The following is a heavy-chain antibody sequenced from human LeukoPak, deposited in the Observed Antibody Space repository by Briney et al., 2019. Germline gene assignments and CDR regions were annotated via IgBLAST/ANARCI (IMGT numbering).Heavy chain of an antibody. V-gene: IGHV4-59*01. CDR2: IYHTGST. Sequence: SETLSLTCSVSGDSISMYYWNWIRQSPGKGLEWIGYIYHTGSTNYNPSLNSLVTISRDTSTNHFSLKLSSVTAADTAVYFCARGRVSSSSWQSVYYYYLYMDVWGKGSTVTVSS. CDR3: ARGRVSSSSWQSVYYYYLYMDV. J-gene: IGHJ6*03. CDR1: GDSISMYY. D-gene: IGHD6-13*01.